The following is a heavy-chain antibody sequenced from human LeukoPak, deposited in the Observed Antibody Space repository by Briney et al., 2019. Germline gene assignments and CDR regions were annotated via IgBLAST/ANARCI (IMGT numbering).Heavy chain of an antibody. D-gene: IGHD3-22*01. CDR3: ARRIVVVPLAD. Sequence: SETLSLTCTVSGGSISSYYWSWIRQPPGKGLEWIGYIYYSGSTNYNPSLKSRVTISVDTSKNQFSLKLSSVTAADTAVYYCARRIVVVPLADWGQGTLVTVSS. CDR2: IYYSGST. V-gene: IGHV4-59*01. CDR1: GGSISSYY. J-gene: IGHJ4*02.